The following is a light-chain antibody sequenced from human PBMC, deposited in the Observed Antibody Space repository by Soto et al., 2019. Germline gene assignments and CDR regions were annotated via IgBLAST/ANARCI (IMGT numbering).Light chain of an antibody. V-gene: IGKV1-17*01. Sequence: DIQMTQSPSSLSAPVGDRVTITCRASQGIRDDLSWYQQKPGKAPKRLIYGASTLQSGVPLRFSGSASGTGFTLTISSLQPEDSATYYCLQHKTLPRTFGQGTKVEIK. CDR3: LQHKTLPRT. CDR2: GAS. J-gene: IGKJ1*01. CDR1: QGIRDD.